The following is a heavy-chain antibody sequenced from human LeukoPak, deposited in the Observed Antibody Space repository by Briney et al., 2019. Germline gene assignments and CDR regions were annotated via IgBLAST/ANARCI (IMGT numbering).Heavy chain of an antibody. CDR2: IRYDASNK. CDR3: AKDTTSFRYFDY. Sequence: GGSLRLSCAASGFTFSSYSMNWVRQAPGKGLEWVAFIRYDASNKYYADFVKGRFTISRDNSKNMLYLQMNSLRAEDTAVYYCAKDTTSFRYFDYWGQGTLVTVSS. J-gene: IGHJ4*02. CDR1: GFTFSSYS. V-gene: IGHV3-30*02. D-gene: IGHD1-14*01.